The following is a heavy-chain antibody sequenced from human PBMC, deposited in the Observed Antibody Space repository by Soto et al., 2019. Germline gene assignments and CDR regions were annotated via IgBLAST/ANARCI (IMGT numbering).Heavy chain of an antibody. J-gene: IGHJ4*02. CDR1: GYTFTGYY. D-gene: IGHD2-2*01. CDR2: INPNSGGT. CDR3: ARGYCSSTSCPLFIDY. Sequence: ASVKVSCKASGYTFTGYYMHWVRQAPGQGLEWMGWINPNSGGTNYAQKFQGRVTMTRDTSISTAYMELSRLRSDDTAVYYCARGYCSSTSCPLFIDYWGQGTMVTVS. V-gene: IGHV1-2*02.